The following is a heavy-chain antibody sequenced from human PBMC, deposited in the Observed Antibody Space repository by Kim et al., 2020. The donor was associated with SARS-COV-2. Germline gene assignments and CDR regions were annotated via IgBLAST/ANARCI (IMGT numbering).Heavy chain of an antibody. V-gene: IGHV6-1*01. CDR3: VRYSGWYYFDY. J-gene: IGHJ4*02. CDR2: YS. Sequence: YSDYAVSVKSRITINPDTSKNQFSLLLTSVTPEDTAFYYCVRYSGWYYFDYWGQGTLVIVSS. D-gene: IGHD6-19*01.